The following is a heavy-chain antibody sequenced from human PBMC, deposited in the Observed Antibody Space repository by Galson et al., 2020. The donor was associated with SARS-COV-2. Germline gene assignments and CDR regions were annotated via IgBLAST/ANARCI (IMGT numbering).Heavy chain of an antibody. CDR2: FDPEDGET. CDR1: GYTLTELS. Sequence: GGPVKVSCKVSGYTLTELSMHWVRQAPGKGLEWMGGFDPEDGETIYAQKFQGRVTMTEDTSTDTAYMELSSLRSEDTAVYYCATSTAIAAAGTAWWFDPWGQGTLVTVSS. V-gene: IGHV1-24*01. D-gene: IGHD6-13*01. J-gene: IGHJ5*02. CDR3: ATSTAIAAAGTAWWFDP.